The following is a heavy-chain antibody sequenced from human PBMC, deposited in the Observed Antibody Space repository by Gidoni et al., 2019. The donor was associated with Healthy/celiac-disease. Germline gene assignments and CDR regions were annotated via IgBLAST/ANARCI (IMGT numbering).Heavy chain of an antibody. CDR1: GFTFSSYS. CDR2: ISSSSSYI. Sequence: EVQLVESGGGLVKPGGSLRLSCAASGFTFSSYSMNWVRQAPGKGLEWVSSISSSSSYIYYADSVKGRFTISRDNAKNSLYLQMNSLRAEDTAVYYCARVGGNNDAFDIWGQGTMVTVSS. J-gene: IGHJ3*02. V-gene: IGHV3-21*01. D-gene: IGHD4-4*01. CDR3: ARVGGNNDAFDI.